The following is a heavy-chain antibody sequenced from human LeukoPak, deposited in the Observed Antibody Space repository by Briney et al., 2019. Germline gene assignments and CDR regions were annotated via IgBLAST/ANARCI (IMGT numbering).Heavy chain of an antibody. J-gene: IGHJ4*02. CDR1: GLSFSSYS. CDR3: AKDQFGGSSWYPSFDY. Sequence: PGGSLRLSCAASGLSFSSYSMCWVRQAPGKGLEWVSVISGSGGTTYYADSVKGRFITSRDNSKNTLYLQMNSLRAEDTAVYYCAKDQFGGSSWYPSFDYWGQGTLVTVSS. CDR2: ISGSGGTT. V-gene: IGHV3-23*01. D-gene: IGHD6-13*01.